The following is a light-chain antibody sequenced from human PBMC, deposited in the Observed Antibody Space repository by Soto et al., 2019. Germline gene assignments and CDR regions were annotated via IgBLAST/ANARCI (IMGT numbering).Light chain of an antibody. CDR1: QSVSSSY. V-gene: IGKV3-20*01. Sequence: EIVLTQSPGTLSLSPGERATLSCRASQSVSSSYLAWYQQKPGQAPRLLISGASSRATGIPDRFTGGGSGTDFTLTISRLEPEDFEVYYCQQYGSSHRKFGQGTKVDI. J-gene: IGKJ1*01. CDR3: QQYGSSHRK. CDR2: GAS.